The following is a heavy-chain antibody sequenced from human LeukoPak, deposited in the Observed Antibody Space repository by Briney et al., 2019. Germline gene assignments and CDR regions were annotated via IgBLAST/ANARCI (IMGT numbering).Heavy chain of an antibody. D-gene: IGHD3-10*01. CDR3: ANGELPLYYYGMDV. CDR2: ISYDGSNK. Sequence: AGRSLRLSCAAFGFTFSSYGMHWVRQAPGKGLEWVAVISYDGSNKYYADSVKGRFTISRDNSKNTLYLQTNSLRAEDTAVYYCANGELPLYYYGMDVWGQGTTVTVAS. CDR1: GFTFSSYG. V-gene: IGHV3-30*18. J-gene: IGHJ6*02.